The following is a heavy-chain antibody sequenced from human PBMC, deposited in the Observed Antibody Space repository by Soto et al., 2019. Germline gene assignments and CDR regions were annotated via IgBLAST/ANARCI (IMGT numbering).Heavy chain of an antibody. J-gene: IGHJ4*02. CDR1: GYTFTSYF. D-gene: IGHD2-15*01. Sequence: VASVKVSCKASGYTFTSYFMHWVRQAPGQGLEWMGIINPSGGSTSYAQKFQGRVTMTRDTSTSTVYMELSSPRSEDTAVYYCARQYCSGGSYYTLDYWGQGTLVTGSS. V-gene: IGHV1-46*01. CDR2: INPSGGST. CDR3: ARQYCSGGSYYTLDY.